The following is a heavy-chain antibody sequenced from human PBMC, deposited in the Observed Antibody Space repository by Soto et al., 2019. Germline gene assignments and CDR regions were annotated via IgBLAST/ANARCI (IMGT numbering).Heavy chain of an antibody. J-gene: IGHJ4*02. V-gene: IGHV3-23*01. CDR3: AKETTVTTYYHFDC. CDR2: ISGSGGTT. D-gene: IGHD4-17*01. Sequence: EVQLLESGGGLVQPGGSLRLSCAASGFTFSSYAMSWVRQAPGKGLEWVSGISGSGGTTYYADSVEGRFTISRDNPKNTLDLQMNSLRAEDTAVYYCAKETTVTTYYHFDCWGQGTLVTVSS. CDR1: GFTFSSYA.